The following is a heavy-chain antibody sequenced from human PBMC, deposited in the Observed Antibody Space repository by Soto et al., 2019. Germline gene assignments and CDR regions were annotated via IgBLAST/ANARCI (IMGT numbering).Heavy chain of an antibody. CDR2: INSDGSST. D-gene: IGHD2-15*01. J-gene: IGHJ4*02. CDR1: GFTFSSYW. V-gene: IGHV3-74*01. CDR3: VRTSLVVAAATREDS. Sequence: EVQLVESGGGLVQPGGSLRLSCAASGFTFSSYWMHWVRQAPGKGLVWVSRINSDGSSTSYADSVKGRFTISRDNAKNKLYLQMNSLRAEDTAVYYCVRTSLVVAAATREDSWGQGTLVTVSS.